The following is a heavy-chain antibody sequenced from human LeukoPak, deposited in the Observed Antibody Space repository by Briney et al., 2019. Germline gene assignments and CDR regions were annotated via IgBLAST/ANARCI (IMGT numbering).Heavy chain of an antibody. CDR3: AKRAYGVGFEY. CDR2: IYSSGTT. V-gene: IGHV4-39*01. D-gene: IGHD4/OR15-4a*01. Sequence: SETLSLTCTVSGDPISTPTHWWGWIRQPPEKGLEWIGSIYSSGTTFYNPSLKSRVTLSTDTSKNQFSLKLSSVTAADTAVYYCAKRAYGVGFEYWGQGTLLTVSS. J-gene: IGHJ4*02. CDR1: GDPISTPTHW.